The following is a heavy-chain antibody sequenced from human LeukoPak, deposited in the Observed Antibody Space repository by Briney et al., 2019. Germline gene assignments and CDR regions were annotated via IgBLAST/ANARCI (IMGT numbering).Heavy chain of an antibody. D-gene: IGHD5-18*01. CDR1: GFTFSSYE. CDR2: ISSTGYAI. Sequence: GGSLRLSCVASGFTFSSYEVNWVRQIPGKGLEWVSYISSTGYAIHYADSVKGRFIISRDNAKNSLYLQMNSLRAEDTGVYYCARGGNSFGRYYYMDVWGKGTTVTVSS. V-gene: IGHV3-48*03. J-gene: IGHJ6*03. CDR3: ARGGNSFGRYYYMDV.